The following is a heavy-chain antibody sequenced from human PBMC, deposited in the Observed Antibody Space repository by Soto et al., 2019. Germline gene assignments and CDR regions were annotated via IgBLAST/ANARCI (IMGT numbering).Heavy chain of an antibody. CDR2: INHSGST. D-gene: IGHD3-3*01. J-gene: IGHJ6*02. CDR1: GGYFSGYY. Sequence: SETLSLTCAVYGGYFSGYYWTWIRQPPGTGLEWIGEINHSGSTNYNPSLKSRVTISVDTSKNQFSMKLSSVTATDTAVYYCASHSGVVAYYFCMDVWGQGTTVTVSS. V-gene: IGHV4-34*01. CDR3: ASHSGVVAYYFCMDV.